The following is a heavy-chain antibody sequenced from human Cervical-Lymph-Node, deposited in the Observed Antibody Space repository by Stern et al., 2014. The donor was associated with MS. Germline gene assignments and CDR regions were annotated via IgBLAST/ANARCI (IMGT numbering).Heavy chain of an antibody. D-gene: IGHD3-22*01. CDR2: IGVGSGNT. V-gene: IGHV1-58*01. J-gene: IGHJ3*02. CDR1: GFTFTSSA. CDR3: AAEPMYYSDSVGAFDI. Sequence: QLVQSWPEVKKPGTSVKVSCKASGFTFTSSAVQWVRQARGQRLEWVGWIGVGSGNTNYAQKFQERVTITRDMSTSTAYMELSSLRSEDTAVYYCAAEPMYYSDSVGAFDIWGQGTMVTVSS.